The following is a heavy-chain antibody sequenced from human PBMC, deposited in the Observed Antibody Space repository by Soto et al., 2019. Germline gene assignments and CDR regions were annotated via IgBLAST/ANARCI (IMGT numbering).Heavy chain of an antibody. Sequence: EVQLVESGGGLVKPGGSLRLSCAASGFTFSSYSMNWVRQAPGKGLEWVSSISSSSSYIYYADSVKGRFTISRDNAKNSLYLQMNSLRAEDTAVYYCARARTGYYGSGSYLDPKGPTKYGMDVWGQGTTVTVSS. D-gene: IGHD3-10*01. CDR2: ISSSSSYI. CDR1: GFTFSSYS. J-gene: IGHJ6*02. V-gene: IGHV3-21*01. CDR3: ARARTGYYGSGSYLDPKGPTKYGMDV.